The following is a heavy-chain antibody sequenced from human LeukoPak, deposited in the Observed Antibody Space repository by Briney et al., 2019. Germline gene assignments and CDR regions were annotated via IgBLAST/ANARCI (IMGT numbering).Heavy chain of an antibody. CDR1: GYTFTGYY. Sequence: ASVKVPCKASGYTFTGYYIHWVRQAPGQGLECVGWINPNSGGTSCAQKFQGRVTMTRDTSISTAYMELSRLRSDDTAVYYCARGGSGSYFSWLDPWGQGTLVTVSS. D-gene: IGHD3-10*01. CDR3: ARGGSGSYFSWLDP. J-gene: IGHJ5*02. CDR2: INPNSGGT. V-gene: IGHV1-2*02.